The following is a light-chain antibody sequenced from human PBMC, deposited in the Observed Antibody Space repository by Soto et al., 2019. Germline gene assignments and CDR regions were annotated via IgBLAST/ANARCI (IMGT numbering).Light chain of an antibody. CDR1: QSVSSSY. Sequence: EIVLPQYPGTLSLSPGERATLSCRAIQSVSSSYLAWYQQKPGQAPRLLIYGASSRATVIPDRFSGSGSGTDFTLTISRLEPEDFAVYYCQQYGSSPSWTFGQGTKVDIK. CDR3: QQYGSSPSWT. CDR2: GAS. J-gene: IGKJ1*01. V-gene: IGKV3-20*01.